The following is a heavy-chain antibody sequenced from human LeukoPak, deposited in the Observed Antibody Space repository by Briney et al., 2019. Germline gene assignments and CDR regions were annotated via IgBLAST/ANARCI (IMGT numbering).Heavy chain of an antibody. D-gene: IGHD2-2*01. Sequence: ASVRVSCKASGYTFTIYGISWVRQAPGQGREWMGWISAYNGNTNYAQKLQGRVTMTTDTSTSTAYMELRSLRSDDTAVYYCARDLLDCSSTSCYVAIKDYYYGMDVWGKGTTVTVSS. CDR3: ARDLLDCSSTSCYVAIKDYYYGMDV. CDR2: ISAYNGNT. V-gene: IGHV1-18*04. J-gene: IGHJ6*04. CDR1: GYTFTIYG.